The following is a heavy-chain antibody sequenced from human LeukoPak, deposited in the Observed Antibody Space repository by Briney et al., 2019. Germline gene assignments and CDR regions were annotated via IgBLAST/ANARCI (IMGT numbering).Heavy chain of an antibody. CDR3: ARWFGELLAFDY. CDR1: GYTFTGYY. D-gene: IGHD3-10*01. J-gene: IGHJ4*02. Sequence: ASVKVSCKASGYTFTGYYMHWVRQAPGQGLEWMGWINPNSGGTNYAQKFQGRVTMTRDTSISIAYMELSRLRSDDTAVYYCARWFGELLAFDYWGQGTLVTVSS. CDR2: INPNSGGT. V-gene: IGHV1-2*02.